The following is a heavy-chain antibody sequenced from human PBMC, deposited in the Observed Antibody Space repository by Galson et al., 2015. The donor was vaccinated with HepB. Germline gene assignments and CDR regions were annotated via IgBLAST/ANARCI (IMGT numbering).Heavy chain of an antibody. V-gene: IGHV5-51*03. D-gene: IGHD2-15*01. Sequence: QSGAEVKKPGESLEISCKGSGYSFTSYWIGWVRQMPGKGLEWMGIIYPGDSDTRYSPSFQGQVTISADKSISTAYLQWSSLKASDTAMYYCARLRRPAATPGDAFDIWGQGTMVTVSS. CDR1: GYSFTSYW. CDR3: ARLRRPAATPGDAFDI. CDR2: IYPGDSDT. J-gene: IGHJ3*02.